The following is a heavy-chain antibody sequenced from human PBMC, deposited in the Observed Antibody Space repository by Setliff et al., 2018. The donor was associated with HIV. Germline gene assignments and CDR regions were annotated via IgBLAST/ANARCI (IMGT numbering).Heavy chain of an antibody. CDR2: INHSGST. Sequence: SETLSLTCAVYGGSFSEYYWSWLRQSPGKGLEWIGEINHSGSTHYNPPLKSRATISVDTSKNQFSLRLNSVTAADTAVYYCARGATLLPGYSDRWEYFYMDVWGKGTTVTV. D-gene: IGHD5-12*01. J-gene: IGHJ6*03. V-gene: IGHV4-34*01. CDR1: GGSFSEYY. CDR3: ARGATLLPGYSDRWEYFYMDV.